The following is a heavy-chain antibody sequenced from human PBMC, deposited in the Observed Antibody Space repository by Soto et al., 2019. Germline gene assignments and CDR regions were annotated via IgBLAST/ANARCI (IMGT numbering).Heavy chain of an antibody. CDR1: GFTFDDYT. Sequence: EVQLVESGGVVVQPGGSLRLSCAASGFTFDDYTMHWVRQAPGKGLEWVSLISWDGGSTYYADSVKGRFTISRDNSKNSLYLQMNSLRTEDTALYYCAKATATTYSSSWYGGWYYFDYWGQGTLVTVSS. V-gene: IGHV3-43*01. J-gene: IGHJ4*02. CDR3: AKATATTYSSSWYGGWYYFDY. D-gene: IGHD6-13*01. CDR2: ISWDGGST.